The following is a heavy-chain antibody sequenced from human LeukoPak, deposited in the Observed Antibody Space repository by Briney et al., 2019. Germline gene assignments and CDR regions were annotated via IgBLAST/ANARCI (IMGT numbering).Heavy chain of an antibody. CDR3: TRVWGSGSYSYFDY. CDR2: IRSKAYGGTT. CDR1: GFTFGDYA. V-gene: IGHV3-49*04. J-gene: IGHJ4*02. Sequence: PGGSLRLSCTASGFTFGDYAMSWVRQAPGKGLEWVGFIRSKAYGGTTEYAASVKGRFTISRDDSKSIAYLQMNSLKTEDTAVYYCTRVWGSGSYSYFDYWGQGTLVTVSS. D-gene: IGHD1-26*01.